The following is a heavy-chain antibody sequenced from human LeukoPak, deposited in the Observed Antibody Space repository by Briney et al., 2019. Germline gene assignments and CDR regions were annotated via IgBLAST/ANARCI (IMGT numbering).Heavy chain of an antibody. CDR1: GFAFDDYA. CDR2: ISGDGGSI. V-gene: IGHV3-43*02. D-gene: IGHD3-10*01. Sequence: GGSLRLSCAATGFAFDDYAMEWVRQAPGKGLEWVSLISGDGGSIHYADSVKGRFTISRDNSKNSLYPQMDGLRAEDTALYYCTEGAGNSYYLGDSWGQGTLVTVSS. J-gene: IGHJ4*02. CDR3: TEGAGNSYYLGDS.